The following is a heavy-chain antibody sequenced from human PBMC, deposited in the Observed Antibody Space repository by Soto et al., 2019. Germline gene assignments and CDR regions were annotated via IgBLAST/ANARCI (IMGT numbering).Heavy chain of an antibody. CDR3: PRDAAMPTALGLGY. D-gene: IGHD5-18*01. Sequence: QVQVVESGGGVVQPGTSLRLSCAASGFAFTNYGIDWVRQAPGKGLEWVAHISNDGSKKFYGDSVKGRFTISRDNSENTVYLQMTSLRPDDTAVFYCPRDAAMPTALGLGYWGQGTLVNVSS. J-gene: IGHJ4*02. V-gene: IGHV3-30*03. CDR1: GFAFTNYG. CDR2: ISNDGSKK.